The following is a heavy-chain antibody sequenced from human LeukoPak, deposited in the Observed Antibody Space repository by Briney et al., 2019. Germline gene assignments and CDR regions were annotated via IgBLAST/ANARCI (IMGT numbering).Heavy chain of an antibody. Sequence: GASVKVSCKASGYTFTGYYMHWVRQAPGQGLEWMGWINPNSGGTNYAQKFQGWVTMTRDTSISTAYMELSRLRSDDTAVYYCAREQYYYDSSGPSNNWFDPWGQGTLATVSS. J-gene: IGHJ5*02. CDR3: AREQYYYDSSGPSNNWFDP. CDR1: GYTFTGYY. CDR2: INPNSGGT. V-gene: IGHV1-2*04. D-gene: IGHD3-22*01.